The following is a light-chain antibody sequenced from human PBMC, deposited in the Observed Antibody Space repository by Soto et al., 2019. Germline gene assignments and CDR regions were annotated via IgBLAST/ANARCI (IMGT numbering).Light chain of an antibody. V-gene: IGKV1-5*03. CDR2: KAS. Sequence: DIQMTQSPSTLSASVGDRVTITCRASQSISIWLAWYQQKPGKAPKILIYKASSLESGVPSRFSGSGSGTEFTLTISSLQPDDFATYYCRQYSTYTPRTVGQGTKVDSK. CDR3: RQYSTYTPRT. J-gene: IGKJ1*01. CDR1: QSISIW.